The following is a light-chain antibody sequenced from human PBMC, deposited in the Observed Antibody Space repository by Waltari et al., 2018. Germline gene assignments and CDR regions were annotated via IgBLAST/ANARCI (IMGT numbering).Light chain of an antibody. CDR2: AAS. J-gene: IGKJ1*01. CDR3: QQSYTTPWT. Sequence: DLQVPQSPSSLSASVGERVTITCRASQTISIYLNWYQQKPGKAPKVLIYAASNLQGGVPSRFSGSGSGTDFTLTISSLQPEDFATYYCQQSYTTPWTFGQGTKVEIK. CDR1: QTISIY. V-gene: IGKV1-39*01.